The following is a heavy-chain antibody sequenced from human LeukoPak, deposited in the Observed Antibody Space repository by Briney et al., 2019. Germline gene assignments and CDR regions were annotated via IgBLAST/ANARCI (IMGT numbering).Heavy chain of an antibody. CDR3: AKPKRDYYGSGTTVYYFDY. J-gene: IGHJ4*02. V-gene: IGHV3-30*18. Sequence: PGGSLRLSCAASGFTFSSYGIHWVRQAPGKGLEWVALITHDGINKYYADSVKGRFTISRDNSKNTLYLQMNSLRAEDTAMYYCAKPKRDYYGSGTTVYYFDYWGQGTLVTVSS. CDR2: ITHDGINK. D-gene: IGHD3-10*01. CDR1: GFTFSSYG.